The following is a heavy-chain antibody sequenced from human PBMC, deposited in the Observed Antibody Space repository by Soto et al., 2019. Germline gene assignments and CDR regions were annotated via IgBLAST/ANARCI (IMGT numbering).Heavy chain of an antibody. D-gene: IGHD1-7*01. CDR3: ARDRGGYNWNSYYYYGMDV. Sequence: SETLSLTCTVSGDSISSGGYYWSWIRQHPGKGLEWIGYVYYSGSTYYNPSLKSRVTISVDTSKNQFSLKLSSVTAADTAVYYCARDRGGYNWNSYYYYGMDVWGQGTTVTVSS. CDR1: GDSISSGGYY. CDR2: VYYSGST. J-gene: IGHJ6*02. V-gene: IGHV4-31*03.